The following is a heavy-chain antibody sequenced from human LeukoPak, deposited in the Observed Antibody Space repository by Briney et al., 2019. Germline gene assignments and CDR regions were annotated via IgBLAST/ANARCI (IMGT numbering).Heavy chain of an antibody. D-gene: IGHD5-18*01. CDR1: GGSISSGGYS. CDR2: IYHSGST. J-gene: IGHJ5*02. Sequence: SETLSLTCAVPGGSISSGGYSWSWIRQPPGKGLEWIGYIYHSGSTYYNPSLKSRVTISVDRSKNQFSLKLSSVTAADTAVYYCARGYSYGYGWFDPWGQGTLVTVSS. CDR3: ARGYSYGYGWFDP. V-gene: IGHV4-30-2*01.